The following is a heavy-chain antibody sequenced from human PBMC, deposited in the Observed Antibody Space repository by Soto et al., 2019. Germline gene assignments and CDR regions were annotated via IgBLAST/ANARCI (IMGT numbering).Heavy chain of an antibody. CDR2: ISGSGGST. J-gene: IGHJ4*02. Sequence: GGSLRLSCAASGFTFSNYAMSWVRQAPGKGLEWVSAISGSGGSTYYADSVKGRFTISRDNSKNTLYLQMNSLRAEDTAVYYCAKDRGQYQHWYWGQGTLVTVSS. V-gene: IGHV3-23*01. CDR3: AKDRGQYQHWY. CDR1: GFTFSNYA. D-gene: IGHD2-2*01.